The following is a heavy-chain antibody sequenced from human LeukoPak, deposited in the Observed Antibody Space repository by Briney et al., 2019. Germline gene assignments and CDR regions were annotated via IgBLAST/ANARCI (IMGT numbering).Heavy chain of an antibody. J-gene: IGHJ4*02. CDR2: IYHSGST. V-gene: IGHV4-38-2*02. Sequence: PSETLSLTCTVSGYSISSGYYWGWIRQPPGKGLEWIGSIYHSGSTYYNPSLKSRVTISVDTSKNQFSLKLSSVTAADTAVYYCARYGAKALDYWGQGTLVTVSS. CDR3: ARYGAKALDY. CDR1: GYSISSGYY. D-gene: IGHD1-26*01.